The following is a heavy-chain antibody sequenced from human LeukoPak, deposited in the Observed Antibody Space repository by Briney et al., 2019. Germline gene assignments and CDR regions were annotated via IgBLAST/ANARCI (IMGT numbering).Heavy chain of an antibody. CDR1: GFTFTSYS. J-gene: IGHJ4*02. CDR2: ISGSGGST. D-gene: IGHD6-19*01. V-gene: IGHV3-23*01. CDR3: AKELRIAVAGYFDY. Sequence: GGSLRLSCAASGFTFTSYSMNWVRQAPGKGLEWVSAISGSGGSTYYADSVKGRFTISRDNSKNTLYLQMNSLRAEDTAVYYCAKELRIAVAGYFDYWGQGTLVTVSS.